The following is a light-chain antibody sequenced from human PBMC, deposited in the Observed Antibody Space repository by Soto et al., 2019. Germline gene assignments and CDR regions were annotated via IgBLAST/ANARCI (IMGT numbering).Light chain of an antibody. CDR3: QQSYSSPYT. CDR2: AAS. J-gene: IGKJ2*01. CDR1: QSINSY. Sequence: DIQMTQSPSSLSASLGDRVTITCRASQSINSYLNWYQQKPGKAPNLLIYAASTLQSGVPSRFSGSGSGTDFTLTISSLQPEDFATYYCQQSYSSPYTFGQGTKLEIK. V-gene: IGKV1-39*01.